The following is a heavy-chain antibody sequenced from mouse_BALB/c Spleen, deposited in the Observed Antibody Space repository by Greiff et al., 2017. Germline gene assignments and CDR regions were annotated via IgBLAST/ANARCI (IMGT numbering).Heavy chain of an antibody. D-gene: IGHD2-10*01. V-gene: IGHV5-6-5*01. CDR1: GFTFSSYA. Sequence: EVQVVESGGGLVKPGGSLKLSCAASGFTFSSYAMSWVRQTPEKRLEWVASISSGGSTYYPDSVKGRFTISRDNARNILYLQMSSLRSEDTAMYYCARAYYGNSGAMDYWGQGTSVTVSS. CDR3: ARAYYGNSGAMDY. CDR2: ISSGGST. J-gene: IGHJ4*01.